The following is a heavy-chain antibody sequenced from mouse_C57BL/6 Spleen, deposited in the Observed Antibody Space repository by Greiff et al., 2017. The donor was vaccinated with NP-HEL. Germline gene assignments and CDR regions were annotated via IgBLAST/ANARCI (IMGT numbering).Heavy chain of an antibody. CDR3: ANGNYGGAMDY. Sequence: QVQLKESGPELVKPGASVKISCKASGYAFSSSWMNWVKQRPGKGLEWIGRIYPGDGDTNYNGKFKGKATLTADKSSSTAYMQLSSLTSEDSAVYFCANGNYGGAMDYWGQGTSVTVSS. V-gene: IGHV1-82*01. D-gene: IGHD2-1*01. J-gene: IGHJ4*01. CDR1: GYAFSSSW. CDR2: IYPGDGDT.